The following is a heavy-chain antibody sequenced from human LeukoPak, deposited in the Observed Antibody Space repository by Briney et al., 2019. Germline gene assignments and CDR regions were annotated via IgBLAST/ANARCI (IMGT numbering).Heavy chain of an antibody. CDR1: GFTFTTYA. CDR3: AKLMTPPSVDV. J-gene: IGHJ6*04. V-gene: IGHV3-21*01. Sequence: GGSLRLSCAASGFTFTTYAMSWVRQAPGKGLEWISSISSTRSYIYYADSVKGRFTISRDDAKTSVYLQMNSLRAEDTAVYYCAKLMTPPSVDVWGKGTTVTISS. CDR2: ISSTRSYI.